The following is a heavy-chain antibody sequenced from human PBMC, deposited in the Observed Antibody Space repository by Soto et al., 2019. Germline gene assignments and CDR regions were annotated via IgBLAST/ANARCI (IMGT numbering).Heavy chain of an antibody. V-gene: IGHV4-4*07. CDR3: AKESDSSGYYSTELWYFEL. D-gene: IGHD3-22*01. CDR1: GDSIRNFY. Sequence: QVQLQESGPGLVKPSETLSLTCTVSGDSIRNFYWSWVRQPAGKGLEWVGRIYSTGSTHYNPSLLSPVTISVDTSKNEISLKLRSVTAADTAVYYCAKESDSSGYYSTELWYFELWGRGTLVTVSS. J-gene: IGHJ2*01. CDR2: IYSTGST.